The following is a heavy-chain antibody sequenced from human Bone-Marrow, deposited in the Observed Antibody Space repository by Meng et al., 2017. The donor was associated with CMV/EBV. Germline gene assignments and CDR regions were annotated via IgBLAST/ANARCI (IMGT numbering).Heavy chain of an antibody. CDR3: ARHETHLPLYYFDY. J-gene: IGHJ4*02. D-gene: IGHD2/OR15-2a*01. CDR1: GYSFSSFW. Sequence: GESLKISCKGSGYSFSSFWIGWVRQMPGKGLEWMGIIYPGDSDTRYSPSFQGHVTISADKSISTAYLQWSSLKASDTATYYCARHETHLPLYYFDYWGQGALVTVSS. V-gene: IGHV5-51*01. CDR2: IYPGDSDT.